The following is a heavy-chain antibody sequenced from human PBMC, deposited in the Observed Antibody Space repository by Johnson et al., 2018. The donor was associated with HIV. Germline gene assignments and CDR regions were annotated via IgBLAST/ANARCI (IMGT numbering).Heavy chain of an antibody. Sequence: VQLVESGGGLVQPGRSLRLSCAASGFTFDDYAMHWVRQTPGKGLEWVSYISSSGSTIYYADSVKGRFTISRDNAKNSLYLQMNRLRAEDTALYYCARDIFYTDTAFDIWGQGTMVTVSS. CDR2: ISSSGSTI. CDR1: GFTFDDYA. V-gene: IGHV3-48*03. CDR3: ARDIFYTDTAFDI. J-gene: IGHJ3*02.